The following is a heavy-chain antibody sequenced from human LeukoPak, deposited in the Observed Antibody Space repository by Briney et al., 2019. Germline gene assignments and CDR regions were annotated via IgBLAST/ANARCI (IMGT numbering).Heavy chain of an antibody. Sequence: GGSLRLSCAASGFTFSTYGMNWVRQAPGKGLEWVSYISHTSDAIYYPDSVKGRFTISRDNAKNSLYLQMNSLRDEDTAVYYCARASPSGYDYWGQGTVVTVSS. CDR3: ARASPSGYDY. CDR2: ISHTSDAI. V-gene: IGHV3-48*02. J-gene: IGHJ4*02. D-gene: IGHD3-22*01. CDR1: GFTFSTYG.